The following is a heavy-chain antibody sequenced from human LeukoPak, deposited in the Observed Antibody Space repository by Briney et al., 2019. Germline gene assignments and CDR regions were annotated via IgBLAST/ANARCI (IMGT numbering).Heavy chain of an antibody. J-gene: IGHJ4*02. V-gene: IGHV3-23*01. CDR3: AKTTPSFNWGQFDY. Sequence: GGSLRLSCAASGFTFSSYAMSWVRQAPGKGPEWVSAISCSGGSTYYADSVKGRFTISRDNSKNTLYLQMNSLRAEDTAVYYCAKTTPSFNWGQFDYWGQGTLVTVSS. D-gene: IGHD7-27*01. CDR2: ISCSGGST. CDR1: GFTFSSYA.